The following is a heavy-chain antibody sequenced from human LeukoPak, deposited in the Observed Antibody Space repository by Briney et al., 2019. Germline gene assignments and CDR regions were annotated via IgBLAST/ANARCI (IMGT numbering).Heavy chain of an antibody. D-gene: IGHD5-18*01. CDR3: VKELRGYSFGEH. J-gene: IGHJ4*02. V-gene: IGHV3-30*18. CDR2: ISYDGTNK. CDR1: GFTFSSYG. Sequence: PGGSLRLSCTTSGFTFSSYGMHWVRQAPGKGLEWVAVISYDGTNKYYGASVKDRFIISRDSSKNMLHLQMNSLRAEDTAIYHCVKELRGYSFGEHWGQGTLVTVSS.